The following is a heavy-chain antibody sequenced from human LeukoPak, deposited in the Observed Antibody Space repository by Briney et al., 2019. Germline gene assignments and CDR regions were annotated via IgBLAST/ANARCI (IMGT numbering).Heavy chain of an antibody. Sequence: GGSLRLSCAAAGFTVSTNYMSWVRQAPGKGLVWVSVIYSGGSTYYADSVKGRFTISRDNSKNSLYLQMNSLRAEDTAVYYCARDRCSSAADCPSYYFDYWGQGTLVTVSS. CDR2: IYSGGST. J-gene: IGHJ4*02. CDR1: GFTVSTNY. CDR3: ARDRCSSAADCPSYYFDY. D-gene: IGHD2-21*02. V-gene: IGHV3-66*01.